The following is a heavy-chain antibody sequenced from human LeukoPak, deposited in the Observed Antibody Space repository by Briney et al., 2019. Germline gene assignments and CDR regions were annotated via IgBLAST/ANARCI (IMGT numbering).Heavy chain of an antibody. D-gene: IGHD3-9*01. V-gene: IGHV3-30*18. CDR3: VKSVSTGLGVIDF. CDR1: GFTFRSFG. CDR2: ISNDGNIK. Sequence: PGGSLRLSCAASGFTFRSFGMHWVRQAPGKGLEWVAVISNDGNIKYYADSVKGRFTISRDNSYDTLYLQMNALRAEDTAIYYCVKSVSTGLGVIDFWGQGTLVTVSS. J-gene: IGHJ4*02.